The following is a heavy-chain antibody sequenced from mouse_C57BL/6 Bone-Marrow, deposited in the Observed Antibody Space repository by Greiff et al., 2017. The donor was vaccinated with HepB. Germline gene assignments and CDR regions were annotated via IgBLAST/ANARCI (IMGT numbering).Heavy chain of an antibody. CDR2: IRRGGST. CDR3: AKLRSGDY. Sequence: VQLQESGPGLVQPSQSLSITCTVSGFSLTNYGLHWVRQSPGKGLEWLGVIRRGGSTDYNAAFMSRLSITKDNSKSQAFFKMNSLQADDTAIYYCAKLRSGDYWGQGTTLTVSS. CDR1: GFSLTNYG. V-gene: IGHV2-5*01. J-gene: IGHJ2*01.